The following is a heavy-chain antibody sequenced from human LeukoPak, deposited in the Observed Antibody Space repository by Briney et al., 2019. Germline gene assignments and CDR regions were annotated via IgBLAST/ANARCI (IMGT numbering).Heavy chain of an antibody. D-gene: IGHD3/OR15-3a*01. CDR1: GFIVSSYY. V-gene: IGHV3-53*01. CDR3: ARGDWGY. Sequence: GGSLRLSCAASGFIVSSYYMTWVRQAPGKGLEWVSVIYGDGSTYYTDSVKGRSAISRDNSKNTLYLQMNSLSAEDTAVYYCARGDWGYWGQGTLVTVSS. CDR2: IYGDGST. J-gene: IGHJ4*02.